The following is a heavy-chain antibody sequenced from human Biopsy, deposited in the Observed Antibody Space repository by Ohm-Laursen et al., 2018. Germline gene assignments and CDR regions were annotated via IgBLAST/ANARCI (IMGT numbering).Heavy chain of an antibody. CDR3: ARDALGGGSYRFFY. D-gene: IGHD1-26*01. Sequence: GSSVKVSCKVSGYTLNELSMHWVRQVPGKGLEWMGAFAPENGKTVYAQNFQARVSLTEDTSTDTAYMELSSLRSDDTAVYYCARDALGGGSYRFFYWGQGSLVTVSS. CDR2: FAPENGKT. J-gene: IGHJ4*02. CDR1: GYTLNELS. V-gene: IGHV1-24*01.